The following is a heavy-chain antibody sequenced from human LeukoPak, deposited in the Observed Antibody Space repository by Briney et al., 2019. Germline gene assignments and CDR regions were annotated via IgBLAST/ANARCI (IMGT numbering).Heavy chain of an antibody. Sequence: PGGSLRLSCAAPGFTFSNYAMGWVRQAPGKGLEWVSSINGRDGRTYYADSVRGRFSISSDNSKNTLFLQMNSLRAEDTAVYYCARGVAFAFDMWGQGTVVTVSS. V-gene: IGHV3-23*01. CDR1: GFTFSNYA. CDR3: ARGVAFAFDM. D-gene: IGHD2-15*01. J-gene: IGHJ3*02. CDR2: INGRDGRT.